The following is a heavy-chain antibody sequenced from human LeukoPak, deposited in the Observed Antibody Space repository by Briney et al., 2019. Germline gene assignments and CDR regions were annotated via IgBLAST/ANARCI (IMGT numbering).Heavy chain of an antibody. CDR3: ARPRYCSSTSCRGAFDI. J-gene: IGHJ3*02. V-gene: IGHV4-38-2*01. CDR1: GYSISSGYY. D-gene: IGHD2-2*01. CDR2: IYHSGST. Sequence: PSETLFLTCAVSGYSISSGYYWGWIRQPPGKGLEWIGSIYHSGSTYYNPSLKSRDTISVDTPKKQFSLKLSSVTAADTAVYYCARPRYCSSTSCRGAFDIWGQGTMVTVSS.